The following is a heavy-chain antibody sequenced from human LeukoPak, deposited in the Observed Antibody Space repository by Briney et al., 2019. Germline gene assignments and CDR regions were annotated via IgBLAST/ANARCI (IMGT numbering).Heavy chain of an antibody. J-gene: IGHJ4*02. V-gene: IGHV5-51*01. D-gene: IGHD3-16*01. CDR2: IYPRDGDA. Sequence: PGESLMISCKASGFSFNYYWIGWVRQMPGKGLEWMGIIYPRDGDARYSPSFQGQVTISADKSLTTASLQWSGLKASATAMYYCARLEGVYPASDYWGPGTLITVSS. CDR3: ARLEGVYPASDY. CDR1: GFSFNYYW.